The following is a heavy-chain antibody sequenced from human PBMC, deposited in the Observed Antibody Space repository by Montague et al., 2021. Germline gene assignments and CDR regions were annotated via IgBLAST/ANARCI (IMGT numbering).Heavy chain of an antibody. Sequence: SETLSLTCTVSGDSISSKYCWSWVRQPLGKGLEWTGEIYNGTTSYSPSLKGRLTVSMDTSKKQFSLKLSSVTAPDTAIFYCAVGSESVCELLHHGGQGILVTVSS. D-gene: IGHD1-7*01. V-gene: IGHV4-4*02. J-gene: IGHJ4*02. CDR2: IYNGTT. CDR3: AVGSESVCELLHH. CDR1: GDSISSKYC.